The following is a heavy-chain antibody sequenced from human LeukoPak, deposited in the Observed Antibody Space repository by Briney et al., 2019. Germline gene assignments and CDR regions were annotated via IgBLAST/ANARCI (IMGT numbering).Heavy chain of an antibody. D-gene: IGHD3-22*01. V-gene: IGHV4-38-2*01. Sequence: GSLRLSCAASRFTFSSYSMNWVRQAPGKGLEWIGSIYHSGSTYYNPSLKSRVTISVDTSKNQFSLKLSSVTAADTAVYYCARIGDSSGYYRVYYYYYMDAWGKGTTVTVSS. J-gene: IGHJ6*03. CDR1: RFTFSSYS. CDR3: ARIGDSSGYYRVYYYYYMDA. CDR2: IYHSGST.